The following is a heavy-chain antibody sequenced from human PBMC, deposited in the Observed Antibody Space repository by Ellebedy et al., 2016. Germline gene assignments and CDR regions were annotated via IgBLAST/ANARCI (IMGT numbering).Heavy chain of an antibody. V-gene: IGHV2-5*01. D-gene: IGHD4-17*01. CDR2: IYGNDDK. J-gene: IGHJ4*02. Sequence: SGPTLVKPTPPLTLTCTFSGFSLSTSAVVVGWVRQPPGRAPAWLAFIYGNDDKRYSPSLKSRLTITKDSSKNPVVLTLTNMDPVDTATYFCVHRTTVTSVDFWGQGTLVTVSS. CDR1: GFSLSTSAVV. CDR3: VHRTTVTSVDF.